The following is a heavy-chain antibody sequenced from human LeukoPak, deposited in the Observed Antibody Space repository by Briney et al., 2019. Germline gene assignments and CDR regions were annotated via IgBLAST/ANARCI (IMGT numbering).Heavy chain of an antibody. CDR2: IYYSGST. D-gene: IGHD2-8*01. Sequence: SETLSLTCTVSGVSISSSSFYWGWIPQPPGKGLDWFGSIYYSGSTYDYPSLKSRFTISVDTSKNQFSLRLSSVTAADTAVYYCARRANGPSYWGQRTLVTVSS. CDR3: ARRANGPSY. CDR1: GVSISSSSFY. V-gene: IGHV4-39*01. J-gene: IGHJ4*02.